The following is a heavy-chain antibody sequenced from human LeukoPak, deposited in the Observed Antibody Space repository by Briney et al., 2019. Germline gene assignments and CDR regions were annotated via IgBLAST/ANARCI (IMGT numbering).Heavy chain of an antibody. CDR3: VRVLHSGSSSSWWLDP. CDR1: GFTFSDYY. J-gene: IGHJ5*02. CDR2: ISSSGSTI. D-gene: IGHD6-6*01. Sequence: PGGSLRVSCAASGFTFSDYYMSWIRQAPGKGLEWISYISSSGSTIYYADSVKGRFTISRDNAENSLHLQMNSLRAEDTSVYYCVRVLHSGSSSSWWLDPWGQGALVTVSS. V-gene: IGHV3-11*04.